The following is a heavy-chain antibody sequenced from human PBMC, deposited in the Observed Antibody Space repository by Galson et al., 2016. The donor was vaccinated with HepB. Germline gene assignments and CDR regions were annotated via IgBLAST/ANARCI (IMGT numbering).Heavy chain of an antibody. CDR1: GFTFSRYG. D-gene: IGHD6-19*01. J-gene: IGHJ4*02. CDR2: IWYDGTNK. Sequence: SLRLSCAASGFTFSRYGMHWVRQAPGEGLESVAFIWYDGTNKFYADSVKGRFTISRDNSKNTLHLRLNSLRAEDTAVYYCAREDPNIAVAALDYWGQGTLVTVSS. CDR3: AREDPNIAVAALDY. V-gene: IGHV3-33*01.